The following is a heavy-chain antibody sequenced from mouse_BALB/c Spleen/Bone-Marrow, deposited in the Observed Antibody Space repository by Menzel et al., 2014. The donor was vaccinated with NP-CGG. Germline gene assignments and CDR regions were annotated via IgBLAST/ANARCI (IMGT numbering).Heavy chain of an antibody. Sequence: EVKLVESGGGLVQPGGSRKLSCAASGFTFGSFGMHWVRQAPEKGLEWVAYISSGSSPIFYADTVKGRFTISRDNPKNTLFLQMTSLRSEDTAMYYCTRGGNWEDFDYWGQGTTLTVSS. CDR1: GFTFGSFG. V-gene: IGHV5-17*02. D-gene: IGHD4-1*01. J-gene: IGHJ2*01. CDR3: TRGGNWEDFDY. CDR2: ISSGSSPI.